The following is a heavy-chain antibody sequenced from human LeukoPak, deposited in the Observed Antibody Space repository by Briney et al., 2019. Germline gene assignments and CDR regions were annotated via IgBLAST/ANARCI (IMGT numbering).Heavy chain of an antibody. CDR3: TLTIPNYYMDV. CDR1: GLTFSDSS. D-gene: IGHD3-9*01. J-gene: IGHJ6*03. Sequence: GSLRLSCAASGLTFSDSSMHWVRQASGKGLEWVGRIRSKANNYATAYAASVKGRFTISRDDSKNTAYLQMNSLKTDDTAVYYCTLTIPNYYMDVWGKGTTVTVSS. CDR2: IRSKANNYAT. V-gene: IGHV3-73*01.